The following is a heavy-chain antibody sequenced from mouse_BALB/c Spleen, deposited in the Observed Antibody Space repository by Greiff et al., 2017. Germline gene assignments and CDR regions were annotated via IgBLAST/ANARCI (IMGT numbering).Heavy chain of an antibody. CDR3: ATYDYDEGVKYY. J-gene: IGHJ2*01. CDR2: ISSGSSTI. CDR1: GFTFSSFG. Sequence: EVQGVESGGGLVQPGGSRKLSCAASGFTFSSFGMHWVRQAPEKGLEWVAYISSGSSTIYYADTVKGRFTISRDNPKNTLFLQMTSLRSEDTAMYYCATYDYDEGVKYYWGQGTTLTVSS. D-gene: IGHD2-4*01. V-gene: IGHV5-17*02.